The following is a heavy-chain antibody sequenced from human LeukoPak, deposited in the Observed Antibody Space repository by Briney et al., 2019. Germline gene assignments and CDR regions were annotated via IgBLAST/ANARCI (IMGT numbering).Heavy chain of an antibody. J-gene: IGHJ4*02. Sequence: SETLSLTCAVYGGSFSGYYWSWIRQPPGKGLEWIGEINHSGSTNYNPSLESRVTISVDTSKNQFSLKLSSVTAADTAVYYCARPYSSGWDTDWGYWGQGTLVTVSS. V-gene: IGHV4-34*01. D-gene: IGHD6-19*01. CDR2: INHSGST. CDR3: ARPYSSGWDTDWGY. CDR1: GGSFSGYY.